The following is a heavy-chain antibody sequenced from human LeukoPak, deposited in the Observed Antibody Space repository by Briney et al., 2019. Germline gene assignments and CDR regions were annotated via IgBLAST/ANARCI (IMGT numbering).Heavy chain of an antibody. D-gene: IGHD6-19*01. CDR2: IWYDGSNK. CDR1: GFTFSSYG. V-gene: IGHV3-33*01. CDR3: ARDLRATDDYSSGWSSYYYYGMDV. Sequence: PGRSLRLSCAASGFTFSSYGMHWVRQAPGKGLEWVAVIWYDGSNKYYADSVKGRFTISRDNSKNTLYLQMNSLRAEDTAAYYCARDLRATDDYSSGWSSYYYYGMDVWGQGTTVTVSS. J-gene: IGHJ6*02.